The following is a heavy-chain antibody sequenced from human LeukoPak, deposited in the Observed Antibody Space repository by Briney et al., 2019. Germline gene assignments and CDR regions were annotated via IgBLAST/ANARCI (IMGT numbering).Heavy chain of an antibody. J-gene: IGHJ3*02. Sequence: SVKVSCKASGGTFSSYAISWVRQAPGQGLEWMGGIIPIFGTANYAQKFQGRVTITADESTSTAYMELSSLRSEDTAVYYCARVQPEPRKPNYDILTGSGAFGIWGQGTMVTVSS. D-gene: IGHD3-9*01. CDR1: GGTFSSYA. CDR2: IIPIFGTA. V-gene: IGHV1-69*13. CDR3: ARVQPEPRKPNYDILTGSGAFGI.